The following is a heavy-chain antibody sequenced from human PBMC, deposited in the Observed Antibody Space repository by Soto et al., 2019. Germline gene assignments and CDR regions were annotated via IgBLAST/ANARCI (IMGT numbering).Heavy chain of an antibody. CDR3: AKDHYDFWSGYYRSFDY. D-gene: IGHD3-3*01. J-gene: IGHJ4*02. Sequence: HPVGSLRLSFAAFGFTFRSYAMSWFRQAPGKGLEWVSAISGSGGSTYYADSVKGRFTISRDNSKNTQYLQMNSLRAEDTAVYYCAKDHYDFWSGYYRSFDYWGQGTLVTVSS. CDR2: ISGSGGST. V-gene: IGHV3-23*01. CDR1: GFTFRSYA.